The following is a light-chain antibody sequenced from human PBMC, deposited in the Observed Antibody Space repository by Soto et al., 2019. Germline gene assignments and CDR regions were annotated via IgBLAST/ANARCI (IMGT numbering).Light chain of an antibody. CDR2: KAS. Sequence: DIQLTQSPSTLSASVGDRVTITCRASQSINGWLAWYQQKPGQAHNLLLYKASTLESGVPSRFSGSGSGTEFTLTVSSLQPDYFATCYCHQYHNFPLTFGQGTKVEI. CDR3: HQYHNFPLT. CDR1: QSINGW. V-gene: IGKV1-5*03. J-gene: IGKJ1*01.